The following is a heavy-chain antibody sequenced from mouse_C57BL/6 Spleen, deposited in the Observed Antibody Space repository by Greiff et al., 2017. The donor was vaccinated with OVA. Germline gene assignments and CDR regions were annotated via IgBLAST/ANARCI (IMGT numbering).Heavy chain of an antibody. Sequence: LVEPGASVKISCKASGYTFTDYYMNWVKQSHGKSLEWIGDINPNNGGTSYNQKFKGKATLTVDKSSSTAYMESRSLTSEDSAVYYCARSEYYYDSSYWFAYWGQGTLVTVSA. V-gene: IGHV1-26*01. CDR3: ARSEYYYDSSYWFAY. J-gene: IGHJ3*01. CDR1: GYTFTDYY. CDR2: INPNNGGT. D-gene: IGHD1-1*01.